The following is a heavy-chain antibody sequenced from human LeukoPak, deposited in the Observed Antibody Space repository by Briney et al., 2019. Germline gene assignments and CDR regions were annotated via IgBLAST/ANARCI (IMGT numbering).Heavy chain of an antibody. J-gene: IGHJ2*01. CDR1: GFTFGDYA. V-gene: IGHV3-20*04. CDR2: VNWNGGST. Sequence: PGGSLRLSCAASGFTFGDYAMSWVRQAPGKGLEWVSGVNWNGGSTGYADSVKGRFTISRDNAKNPLYLQMDSLRAEDTAFYYCARSMSTVTTRFFDLWGRGTLVTVSS. D-gene: IGHD4-17*01. CDR3: ARSMSTVTTRFFDL.